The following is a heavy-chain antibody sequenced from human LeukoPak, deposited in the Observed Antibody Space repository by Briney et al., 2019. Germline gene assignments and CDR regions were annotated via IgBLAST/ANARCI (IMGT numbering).Heavy chain of an antibody. CDR3: ARGRAQFDP. Sequence: PSETLSLTCTVSGGSISSYYWSWIRQPPGKGLEWIGYIYYSGSTNYNPSLKSRVTISVDTSKNQFSLKLSSVTAADTAVYYCARGRAQFDPWGQGTLVTVSS. V-gene: IGHV4-59*01. J-gene: IGHJ5*02. CDR2: IYYSGST. CDR1: GGSISSYY.